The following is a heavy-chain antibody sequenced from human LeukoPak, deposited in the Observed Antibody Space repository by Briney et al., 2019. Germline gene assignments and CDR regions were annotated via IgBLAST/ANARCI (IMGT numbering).Heavy chain of an antibody. J-gene: IGHJ6*02. CDR2: INHSGST. CDR3: ARGNSAAMAYYYYGMDV. V-gene: IGHV4-34*01. CDR1: GGSFSGYY. Sequence: SETLSLTCAVYGGSFSGYYWSWIRQPPGKGLEWIGEINHSGSTNYNPSLKSRVTISVDTSKNQFSLKPSSVTAADTAVYYCARGNSAAMAYYYYGMDVWGQGTTVTVSS. D-gene: IGHD5-18*01.